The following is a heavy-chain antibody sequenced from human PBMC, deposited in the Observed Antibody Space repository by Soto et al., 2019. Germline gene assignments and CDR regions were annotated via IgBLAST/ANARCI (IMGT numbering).Heavy chain of an antibody. CDR1: GLTFSSYA. V-gene: IGHV3-30-3*01. CDR3: ARGYDFWSGYYYPYGMDV. D-gene: IGHD3-3*01. J-gene: IGHJ6*02. Sequence: GGSLRLSCAASGLTFSSYAMHWVRQAPGKGLEWVAVISYDGSNKNYADSVKGRFTISRDNSKNTLYLQMNSLRAEDTAVYYCARGYDFWSGYYYPYGMDVWGQGTTVTVSS. CDR2: ISYDGSNK.